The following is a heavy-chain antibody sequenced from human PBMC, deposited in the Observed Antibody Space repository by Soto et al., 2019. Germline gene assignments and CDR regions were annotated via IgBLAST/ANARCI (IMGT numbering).Heavy chain of an antibody. D-gene: IGHD2-2*01. CDR3: ARSARIVVVPAVPEGYYYYGMDV. J-gene: IGHJ6*02. CDR1: GYSFTSYW. Sequence: GESLKISCKGSGYSFTSYWIGWVRQMPGKGLEWMGIIYPGDSDTRYSPSFQGQVTISADKSISTAYLQWSSLKASDTAMYYCARSARIVVVPAVPEGYYYYGMDVWGQGTTVTVSS. CDR2: IYPGDSDT. V-gene: IGHV5-51*01.